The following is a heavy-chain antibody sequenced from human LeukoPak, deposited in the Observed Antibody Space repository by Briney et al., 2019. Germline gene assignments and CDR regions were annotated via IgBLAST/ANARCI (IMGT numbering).Heavy chain of an antibody. V-gene: IGHV3-7*01. D-gene: IGHD3-9*01. CDR2: IKQDGSEK. CDR3: ARDDILTGYPTPFDY. Sequence: GGSLRLSCAASGFTFSSYWMSWVRQAPGKGLEWVANIKQDGSEKYYVDSVKGRFTISRDNAKSSLYLQMNSLRAEDTAVYYCARDDILTGYPTPFDYWGQGTLVTVSS. CDR1: GFTFSSYW. J-gene: IGHJ4*02.